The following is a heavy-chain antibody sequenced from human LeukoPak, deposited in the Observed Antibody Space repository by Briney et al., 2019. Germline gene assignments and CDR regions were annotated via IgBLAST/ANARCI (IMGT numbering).Heavy chain of an antibody. CDR2: IYFSGST. D-gene: IGHD2/OR15-2a*01. CDR3: ARLEQRDSHFAPADY. J-gene: IGHJ4*01. Sequence: PSETLTLTCTGSGDSISSYYRTWIRQPPGKGLEWIGSIYFSGSTKYNPSLKSRVTISVDTSKNQISLRLTSVIAAGTALYYCARLEQRDSHFAPADYWGQGTLVTVSS. CDR1: GDSISSYY. V-gene: IGHV4-59*08.